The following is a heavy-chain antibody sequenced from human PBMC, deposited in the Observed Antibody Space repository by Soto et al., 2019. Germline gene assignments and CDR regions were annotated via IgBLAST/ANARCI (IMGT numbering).Heavy chain of an antibody. Sequence: QVQLVQSGAEVRKPGSSVKVSCKTSGGLISKYSFNWVRQAPGQGLEWMGGVLPISGSTDYAQKFQSRITITADRSTSTVYMELSRLRSDDTANYYCATIRVRGGPLRFEDGGQGMLISVSS. D-gene: IGHD5-12*01. CDR2: VLPISGST. CDR3: ATIRVRGGPLRFED. J-gene: IGHJ4*01. CDR1: GGLISKYS. V-gene: IGHV1-69*06.